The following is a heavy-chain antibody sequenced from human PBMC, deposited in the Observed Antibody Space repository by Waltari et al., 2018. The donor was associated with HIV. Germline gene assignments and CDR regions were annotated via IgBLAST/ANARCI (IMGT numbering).Heavy chain of an antibody. V-gene: IGHV6-1*01. J-gene: IGHJ5*02. CDR3: VRGGQWLNWFGP. CDR1: GDSASSTSAA. Sequence: QGQLQQSGPGLVKPSQTLPLTCVISGDSASSTSAAWNWIRQSPTRGLEWLGRTYYRSRWYNEYAVSVKSRIPINQDTSKNQFSRQLKSVTPEDTAVYYCVRGGQWLNWFGPWGPGTLVTVSS. D-gene: IGHD6-19*01. CDR2: TYYRSRWYN.